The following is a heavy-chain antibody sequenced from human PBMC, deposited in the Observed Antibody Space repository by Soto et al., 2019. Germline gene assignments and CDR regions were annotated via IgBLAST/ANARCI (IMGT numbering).Heavy chain of an antibody. CDR2: INHSGST. J-gene: IGHJ3*02. Sequence: PSETLSLTCAVYGGSFSGYYWSWIRQPPGKGLEWIGEINHSGSTNYNPSLKSRVTISVDTSKNQFSLKLSSVTAADMAVYYCASILGYCSGSSCRDIWGQGTMVTVSS. CDR1: GGSFSGYY. CDR3: ASILGYCSGSSCRDI. D-gene: IGHD2-15*01. V-gene: IGHV4-34*01.